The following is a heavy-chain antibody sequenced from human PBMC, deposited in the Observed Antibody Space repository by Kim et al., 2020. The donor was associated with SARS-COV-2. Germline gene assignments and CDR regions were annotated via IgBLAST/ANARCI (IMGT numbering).Heavy chain of an antibody. V-gene: IGHV4-59*01. CDR2: T. CDR3: ARTYSGYVIDY. D-gene: IGHD5-12*01. Sequence: TNYNPTLKSRVTISVDTSKNQFSLKLSSVTAADTAVYYCARTYSGYVIDYWGQGTLVTVSS. J-gene: IGHJ4*02.